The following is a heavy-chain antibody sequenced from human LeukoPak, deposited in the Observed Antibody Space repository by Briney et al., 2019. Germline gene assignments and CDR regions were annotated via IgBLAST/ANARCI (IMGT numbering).Heavy chain of an antibody. CDR2: IYYSGST. CDR1: GGSISSYY. V-gene: IGHV4-59*01. D-gene: IGHD2-2*01. CDR3: ARASAAPFGYYYYGMDV. J-gene: IGHJ6*02. Sequence: PSETLSLTCTVSGGSISSYYWSWIRQPPGKGLEWIGYIYYSGSTNYNPSLKSRVTISVDTPKNQFSLKLSSVTAADTAVYYCARASAAPFGYYYYGMDVWGQGTTVTVSS.